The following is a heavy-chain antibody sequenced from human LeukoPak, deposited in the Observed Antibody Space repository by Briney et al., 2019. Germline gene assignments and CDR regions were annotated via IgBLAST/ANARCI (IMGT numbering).Heavy chain of an antibody. D-gene: IGHD4-17*01. CDR1: GGSISSSSYY. J-gene: IGHJ4*02. Sequence: SETLSLTCTVSGGSISSSSYYWGWIRQPPGKGLEWIGSIYYSGSTYYNPSLKSRVTISVDTSKNQFSLKLSSVTAADTAVYYCARHLRVMTTVTTLENYFDYWGQGTLVTVSS. CDR2: IYYSGST. V-gene: IGHV4-39*01. CDR3: ARHLRVMTTVTTLENYFDY.